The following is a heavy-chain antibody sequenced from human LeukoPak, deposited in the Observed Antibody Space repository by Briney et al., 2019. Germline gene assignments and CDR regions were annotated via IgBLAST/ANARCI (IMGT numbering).Heavy chain of an antibody. CDR3: ARILAPVDTAMVFYDAFDI. CDR2: ISAYNGNT. Sequence: ASVKVSCKASGYTFTSYGISWVRQAPGQGLEWMGWISAYNGNTNYAQKLQGRVTMTTDTPTSTAYMELRSLRSDDTAVYYCARILAPVDTAMVFYDAFDIWGQGTMVTVSS. V-gene: IGHV1-18*01. CDR1: GYTFTSYG. D-gene: IGHD5-18*01. J-gene: IGHJ3*02.